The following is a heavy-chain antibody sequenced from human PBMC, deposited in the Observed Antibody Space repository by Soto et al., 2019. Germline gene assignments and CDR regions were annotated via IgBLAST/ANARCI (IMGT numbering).Heavy chain of an antibody. CDR3: AGAPRAMVFNSKKYYYYYGTDV. J-gene: IGHJ6*02. D-gene: IGHD5-18*01. CDR2: IIPIFGTA. CDR1: GGTFSSYA. Sequence: GASVKVSCKASGGTFSSYAISWVRQAPGQGLEWMGGIIPIFGTANYAQKFQGRVTITADKSTSTAYMELSSLRSEDTAVYYCAGAPRAMVFNSKKYYYYYGTDVWGQGTTVTVSS. V-gene: IGHV1-69*06.